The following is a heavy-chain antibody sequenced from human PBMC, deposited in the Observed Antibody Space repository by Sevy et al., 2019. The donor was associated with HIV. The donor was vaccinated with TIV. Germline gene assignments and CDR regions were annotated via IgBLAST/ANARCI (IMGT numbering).Heavy chain of an antibody. Sequence: SETLSLTCAVDIGSFSHYYWTWIRQPPGKGLEWIGEINDSGSTNYNPSLKSRVTLSLDTSKKQFSLKLRSVTAADTAMYYCVRGQTIERAFDPWGRGTLVTVSS. V-gene: IGHV4-34*01. CDR2: INDSGST. D-gene: IGHD1-1*01. CDR1: IGSFSHYY. J-gene: IGHJ5*02. CDR3: VRGQTIERAFDP.